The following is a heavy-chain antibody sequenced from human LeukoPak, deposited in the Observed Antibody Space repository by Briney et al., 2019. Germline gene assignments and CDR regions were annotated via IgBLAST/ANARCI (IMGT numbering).Heavy chain of an antibody. CDR1: EFTLSNYA. D-gene: IGHD2-21*01. V-gene: IGHV3-48*04. CDR3: ARSGVVRGFDI. CDR2: ISSGSSTI. Sequence: GGSLRLSCAASEFTLSNYAMNWVRQAPGKGLEWLSYISSGSSTIYYADSVKGRFTISRVNAKNSLYLQMNSLRPEDTAVYYCARSGVVRGFDIWGQGTMVTVSS. J-gene: IGHJ3*02.